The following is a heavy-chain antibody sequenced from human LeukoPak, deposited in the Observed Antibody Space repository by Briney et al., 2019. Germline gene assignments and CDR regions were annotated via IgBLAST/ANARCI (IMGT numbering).Heavy chain of an antibody. J-gene: IGHJ4*02. CDR1: GFTFGDYA. Sequence: GGSLRLSCTASGFTFGDYAMSWVRQAPGKGLEWVGFIRSKAYGGTTEYAASVKGRFTTSRDDSKSIAYLQMNSLKTEDTAVYYCTRDRSTVTRGYWGQGTLVTVSS. CDR3: TRDRSTVTRGY. CDR2: IRSKAYGGTT. D-gene: IGHD4-17*01. V-gene: IGHV3-49*04.